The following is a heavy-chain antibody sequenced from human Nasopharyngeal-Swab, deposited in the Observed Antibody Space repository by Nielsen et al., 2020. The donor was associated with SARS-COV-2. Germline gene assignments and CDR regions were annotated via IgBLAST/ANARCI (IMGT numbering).Heavy chain of an antibody. CDR1: GGSISSGGYY. CDR2: IYYSGST. CDR3: ARDSGQGGTIFGVVIIPGAFDI. J-gene: IGHJ3*02. D-gene: IGHD3-3*01. V-gene: IGHV4-31*03. Sequence: SETLSLTCTVSGGSISSGGYYWSWIRQHPGKGLEWIGYIYYSGSTYYNPSLKSRVTISVDTCKNQFSLKLSSVTAADTAVYYCARDSGQGGTIFGVVIIPGAFDIWGQGTTVTVSS.